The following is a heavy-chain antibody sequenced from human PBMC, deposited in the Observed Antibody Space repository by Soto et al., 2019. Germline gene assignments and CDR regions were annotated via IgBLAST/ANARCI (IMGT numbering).Heavy chain of an antibody. CDR3: ANIAARLIYNWFDP. CDR1: GFPFSSYS. J-gene: IGHJ5*02. CDR2: ISGSGGST. Sequence: GGSLSLSCAASGFPFSSYSMSWVRQAPGKGLEWVSAISGSGGSTYYADSVKGRFTISRDNSKNTLYLQMNSLRAEDTAVYYCANIAARLIYNWFDPWGQGTLVTVSS. V-gene: IGHV3-23*01. D-gene: IGHD6-6*01.